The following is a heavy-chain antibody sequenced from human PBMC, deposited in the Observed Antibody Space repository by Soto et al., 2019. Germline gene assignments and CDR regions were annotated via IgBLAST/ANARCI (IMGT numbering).Heavy chain of an antibody. V-gene: IGHV5-51*01. CDR2: IYPDDSDT. CDR1: GYDFTKNW. CDR3: ASLGAVLTGYDSFDM. Sequence: PGESLKISCKGSGYDFTKNWIGWVRQMSGEGLEWMGIIYPDDSDTRYSPSFEGQVTMSADKSISTVYLQWNSLKASDTAMYYCASLGAVLTGYDSFDMWGQGTMVNVSS. D-gene: IGHD3-9*01. J-gene: IGHJ3*02.